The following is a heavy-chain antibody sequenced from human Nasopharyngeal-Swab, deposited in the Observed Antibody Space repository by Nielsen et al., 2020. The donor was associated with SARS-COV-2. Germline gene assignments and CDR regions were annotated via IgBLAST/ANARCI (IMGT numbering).Heavy chain of an antibody. V-gene: IGHV3-30*03. CDR1: GFTFSSYG. CDR2: ISYDGSNK. CDR3: ARESGVGELLGVSFDY. Sequence: GGSLRLSCAASGFTFSSYGMHWVRQAPGKGLEWVAVISYDGSNKYYADSVKGRFTISRDNSMNTLYLQMNSLRGEDTAVYYCARESGVGELLGVSFDYWGQGTLVTVSS. D-gene: IGHD3-10*01. J-gene: IGHJ4*02.